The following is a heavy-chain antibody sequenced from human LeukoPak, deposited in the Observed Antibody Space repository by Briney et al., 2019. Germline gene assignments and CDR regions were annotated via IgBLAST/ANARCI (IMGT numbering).Heavy chain of an antibody. D-gene: IGHD3-10*01. J-gene: IGHJ4*02. CDR1: GGSISSGSYY. CDR3: ARGGYVERTYYYGSGSYYVSDY. CDR2: IYTSGST. V-gene: IGHV4-61*02. Sequence: PSETLSLTCTLSGGSISSGSYYWSWIRQPAGKGLEWIGRIYTSGSTNYNPSLKSRVTISVDTSKNQFSLELSSVTAADTAVYYCARGGYVERTYYYGSGSYYVSDYWGQGTLVTVSS.